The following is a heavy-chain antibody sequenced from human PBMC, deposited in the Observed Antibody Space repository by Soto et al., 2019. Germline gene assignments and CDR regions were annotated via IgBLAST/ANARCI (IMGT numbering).Heavy chain of an antibody. J-gene: IGHJ5*02. Sequence: SETLSLTCTGSVGSISSCYWRWIRHSPGKGLEWIGHIYVCGSTNYSASLKSRVTITRHASKNQLSLRLNSVNAGDTAVYWFARGLVYWLDPWGQGILVTVSS. D-gene: IGHD3-9*01. CDR3: ARGLVYWLDP. CDR2: IYVCGST. V-gene: IGHV4-59*01. CDR1: VGSISSCY.